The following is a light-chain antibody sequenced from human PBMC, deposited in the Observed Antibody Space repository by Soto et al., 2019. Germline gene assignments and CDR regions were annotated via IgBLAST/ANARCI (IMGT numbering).Light chain of an antibody. V-gene: IGKV3-15*01. Sequence: EIVRTQSPAILSVAPGETGKLSCRASQDIGTKLAWYKQKPGQAPSILMYDVSTRASAAPARFSGSGSGSEFTLTISSLQSEDFAIYFCQQYYHWRTGGQGTKVDIK. CDR2: DVS. CDR1: QDIGTK. J-gene: IGKJ1*01. CDR3: QQYYHWRT.